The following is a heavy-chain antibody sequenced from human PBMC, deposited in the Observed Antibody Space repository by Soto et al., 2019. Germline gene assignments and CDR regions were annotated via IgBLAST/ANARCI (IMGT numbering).Heavy chain of an antibody. V-gene: IGHV3-53*01. D-gene: IGHD2-15*01. J-gene: IGHJ4*02. CDR3: ARVNVVVVAATVEYEYCFDY. Sequence: WVTMRRPCAASRFTLSSNYMSWVRQAPGRGLEWVSTTYSSGTTSYADSVKGRFTICRDSSKNTLSLQMNSLRADDTAVYYCARVNVVVVAATVEYEYCFDYWGQGTLVTVSS. CDR1: RFTLSSNY. CDR2: TYSSGTT.